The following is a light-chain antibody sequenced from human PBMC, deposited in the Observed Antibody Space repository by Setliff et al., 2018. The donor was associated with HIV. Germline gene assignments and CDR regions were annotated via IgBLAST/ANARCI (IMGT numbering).Light chain of an antibody. CDR1: SRAAGDYDY. Sequence: QSALTQPASVSGSPGQSVTISCTGASRAAGDYDYVSWYQQHPGKVPKLLIYGVSSRPSGVSDRFSGSRTGNTASLTISGLQDDDEADYYCSSYTSASTLVYVFGTGTKVTVL. V-gene: IGLV2-14*01. CDR2: GVS. J-gene: IGLJ1*01. CDR3: SSYTSASTLVYV.